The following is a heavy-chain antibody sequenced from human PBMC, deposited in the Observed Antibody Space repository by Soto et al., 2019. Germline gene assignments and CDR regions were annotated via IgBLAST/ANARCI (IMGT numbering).Heavy chain of an antibody. CDR3: ARVGSGWDFDY. J-gene: IGHJ4*02. Sequence: EVQLVESGGGLVQPGGSLRLSCAASGFTSSSISINWVRQPPGKGLEWVSYIRSSSSTIYYADPVKGRLTISRDNAKNSLYLQMNSLRAEDTAVYYCARVGSGWDFDYWGQGTLVTVSS. CDR2: IRSSSSTI. CDR1: GFTSSSIS. V-gene: IGHV3-48*01. D-gene: IGHD6-19*01.